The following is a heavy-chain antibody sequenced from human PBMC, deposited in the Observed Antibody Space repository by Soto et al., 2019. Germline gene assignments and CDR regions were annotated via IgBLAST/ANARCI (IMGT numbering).Heavy chain of an antibody. CDR1: GYTFAAYY. J-gene: IGHJ4*02. CDR2: INPTSGGT. V-gene: IGHV1-2*02. D-gene: IGHD4-17*01. Sequence: GASVKVSCKTSGYTFAAYYIHWIRQAPGQGLEWMGWINPTSGGTVYAQNFQDRVTMTRDTSISTAYMELRRLNSDDTAVYYCARDPDYGDYWGYFFDSWGQGTPVTVYS. CDR3: ARDPDYGDYWGYFFDS.